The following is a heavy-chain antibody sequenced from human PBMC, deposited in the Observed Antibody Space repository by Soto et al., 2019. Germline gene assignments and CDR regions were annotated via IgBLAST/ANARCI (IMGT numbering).Heavy chain of an antibody. CDR1: GDSISSGNKY. V-gene: IGHV4-30-4*01. D-gene: IGHD3-16*01. J-gene: IGHJ6*02. CDR2: IFSSGTT. CDR3: ARVPSPFDYYYAMDV. Sequence: SETLSLTCTVSGDSISSGNKYWSWIRQAPGKGLEWIGYIFSSGTTYYNPSLKSRLTMSLDTSQNQFSLRLASVTDADSAVYYCARVPSPFDYYYAMDVWGQGATVTVSS.